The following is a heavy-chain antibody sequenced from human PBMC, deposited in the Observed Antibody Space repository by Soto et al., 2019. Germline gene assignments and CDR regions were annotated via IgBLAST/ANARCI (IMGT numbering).Heavy chain of an antibody. J-gene: IGHJ4*02. CDR2: IYSDGNT. V-gene: IGHV3-53*01. CDR1: GFTVSSKY. D-gene: IGHD2-2*01. CDR3: ARGRGTCVVTTCYLPFDS. Sequence: GGSLRLSCAASGFTVSSKYMSWLRQAPGKGLEWVSIIYSDGNTYYADSVKGRFTISRDNSKNTLNLQMNSLRAEDTAVYFCARGRGTCVVTTCYLPFDSWGQGALVTVSS.